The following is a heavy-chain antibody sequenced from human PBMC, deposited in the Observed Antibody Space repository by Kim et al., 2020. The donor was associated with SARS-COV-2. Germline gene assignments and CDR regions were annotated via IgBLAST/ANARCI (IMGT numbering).Heavy chain of an antibody. CDR3: ARDRGGSSTWTTYFDS. Sequence: DALRGRFTISRDNARNSLYLQMTSLRGDYTAVYYCARDRGGSSTWTTYFDSWGQGTLVTVSS. J-gene: IGHJ4*02. D-gene: IGHD6-13*01. V-gene: IGHV3-21*01.